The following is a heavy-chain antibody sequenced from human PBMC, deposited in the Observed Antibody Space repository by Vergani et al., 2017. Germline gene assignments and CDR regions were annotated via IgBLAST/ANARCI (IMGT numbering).Heavy chain of an antibody. CDR1: GFTFSSYG. Sequence: QVQLVESGGGVVQPGRSLRLSCAASGFTFSSYGMHWVCQAPGKGLEWVAVISYDGSNKYYADSVKGRFTISRDNSKKTLYLQMNSLRAEDTAVNYCAKDLHRSATITTIMDVWGQGTTVTVSS. J-gene: IGHJ6*02. CDR3: AKDLHRSATITTIMDV. D-gene: IGHD5-12*01. CDR2: ISYDGSNK. V-gene: IGHV3-30*18.